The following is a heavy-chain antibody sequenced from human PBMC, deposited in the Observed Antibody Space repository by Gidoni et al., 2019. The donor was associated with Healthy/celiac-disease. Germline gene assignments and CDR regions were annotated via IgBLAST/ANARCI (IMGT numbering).Heavy chain of an antibody. CDR2: IFSNDEK. V-gene: IGHV2-26*01. CDR3: ARMGDCTNGVCPFYYYGMDV. J-gene: IGHJ6*02. D-gene: IGHD2-8*01. Sequence: QVPLKESGPVLVKPTETLTPTCTVPGLSLSNDSMGVSWTRQPPAKALEWIAHIFSNDEKSYSTSLKSRLTISKDTSKILVVLTMTNMDPVDTATYYCARMGDCTNGVCPFYYYGMDVWGQGTTVTVSS. CDR1: GLSLSNDSMG.